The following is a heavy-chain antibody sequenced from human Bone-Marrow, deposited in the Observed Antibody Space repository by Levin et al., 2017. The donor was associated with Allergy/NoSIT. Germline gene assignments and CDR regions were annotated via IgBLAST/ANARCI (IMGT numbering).Heavy chain of an antibody. V-gene: IGHV4-4*07. CDR2: IYGRGST. CDR1: GGSSGIYS. D-gene: IGHD5-18*01. CDR3: ARDRRGYTSGPNTDYSYYYIDV. J-gene: IGHJ6*03. Sequence: SCTVSGGSSGIYSWTWIRQSAGKGLEWIGRIYGRGSTNYNPSLKSRVTISLDTSKNQFSLKLSSVNAADTAVYYCARDRRGYTSGPNTDYSYYYIDVWGKGTTVTVTS.